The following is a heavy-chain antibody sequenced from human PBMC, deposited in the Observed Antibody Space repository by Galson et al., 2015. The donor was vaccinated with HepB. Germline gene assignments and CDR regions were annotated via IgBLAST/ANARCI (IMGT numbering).Heavy chain of an antibody. CDR2: ISAGNSDT. J-gene: IGHJ4*02. D-gene: IGHD3-16*02. CDR1: GYKFTGYA. Sequence: SVKVSCKVSGYKFTGYAMHWVRQAPGQRLEWMGWISAGNSDTKYSQKFQGRVTIIRDASASTVSMELSSLTSEDTAVYYCVTLGDEIWGIYRGWGQGTLVTVSS. CDR3: VTLGDEIWGIYRG. V-gene: IGHV1-3*01.